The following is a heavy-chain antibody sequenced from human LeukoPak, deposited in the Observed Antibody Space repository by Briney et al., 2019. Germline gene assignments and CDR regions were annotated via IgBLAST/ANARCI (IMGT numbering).Heavy chain of an antibody. CDR3: AGRAMVRGVIRSY. Sequence: SETLSLTCAVYGGSFSGYYWSWIRQPPGKGLEWIGEINHSGSTNYNPSLKSRVTISVDTSKNQSSLKLSSVTAADTAVYYCAGRAMVRGVIRSYWGQGTLVTVSS. D-gene: IGHD3-10*01. V-gene: IGHV4-34*01. CDR1: GGSFSGYY. CDR2: INHSGST. J-gene: IGHJ4*02.